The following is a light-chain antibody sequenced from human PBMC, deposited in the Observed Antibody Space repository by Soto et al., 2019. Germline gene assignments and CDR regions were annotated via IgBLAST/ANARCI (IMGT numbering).Light chain of an antibody. V-gene: IGKV1-9*01. CDR1: QGMTNH. CDR3: QQLNSYPLT. Sequence: IRMTQSPSFLSASVGDRVTITCRANQGMTNHLAWYQQKPGKAPNLLIYTASTLQSGVPSRFSGSASGTEFTLTISSLQPEDFATYYCQQLNSYPLTFGGGTKVDIK. J-gene: IGKJ4*01. CDR2: TAS.